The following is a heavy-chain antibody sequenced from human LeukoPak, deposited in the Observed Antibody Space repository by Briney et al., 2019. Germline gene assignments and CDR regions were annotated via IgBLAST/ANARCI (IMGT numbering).Heavy chain of an antibody. D-gene: IGHD2-2*01. CDR2: IYSGGST. CDR3: ARVAWGLEPAALGV. CDR1: GFTVSSNY. V-gene: IGHV3-66*01. Sequence: PGGSLRLSCAASGFTVSSNYFSWVRQAPGKGLEWVSVIYSGGSTYYADSVKGRFTISRDNSKNTLYLQMNSLRAEDTAVYYCARVAWGLEPAALGVWGQGTTVTVSS. J-gene: IGHJ6*02.